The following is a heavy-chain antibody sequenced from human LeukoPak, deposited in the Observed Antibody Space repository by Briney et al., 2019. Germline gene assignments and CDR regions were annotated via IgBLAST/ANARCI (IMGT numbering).Heavy chain of an antibody. D-gene: IGHD6-19*01. CDR2: INPNSGGT. J-gene: IGHJ4*02. Sequence: ASVKVSCKASGYTFTGYYMHWVRQAPGQGLEWMGWINPNSGGTNYAQKFQGRVTMTRDTSISTAYMELSRLRSDDTAVYYCARTFSVAVAGLFDYWGQGTLVTVSS. V-gene: IGHV1-2*02. CDR3: ARTFSVAVAGLFDY. CDR1: GYTFTGYY.